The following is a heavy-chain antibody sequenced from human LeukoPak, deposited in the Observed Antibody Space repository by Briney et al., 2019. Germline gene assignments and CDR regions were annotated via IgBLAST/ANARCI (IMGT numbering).Heavy chain of an antibody. J-gene: IGHJ3*02. V-gene: IGHV3-11*01. CDR1: GFTFSDYY. CDR3: ARDSRPPNGFDI. Sequence: GGSLRLSCAASGFTFSDYYMSWIRQAPGKGLEWVSYISSSGSTIYYADSVMGRFTISRDNAKSSLYLQMNSLRAEDTAVYYCARDSRPPNGFDIWGQGTMVTVSS. CDR2: ISSSGSTI.